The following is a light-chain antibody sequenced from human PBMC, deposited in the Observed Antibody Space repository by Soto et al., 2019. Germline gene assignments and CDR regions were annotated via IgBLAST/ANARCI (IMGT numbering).Light chain of an antibody. CDR2: DAS. V-gene: IGKV3-11*01. CDR1: QSVSSY. CDR3: QQRSNWPLT. J-gene: IGKJ4*01. Sequence: EIVLTQSPATLSLSPGERATLSCRASQSVSSYLAWYQQKPSQAPRLLIYDASNRATGIPARFSGSGSGTDFTLPITSLEPEDFAFYYCQQRSNWPLTFGGGTKVDIK.